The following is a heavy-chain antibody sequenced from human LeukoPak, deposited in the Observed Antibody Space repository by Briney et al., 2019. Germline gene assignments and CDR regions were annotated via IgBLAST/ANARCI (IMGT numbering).Heavy chain of an antibody. CDR3: GRLGRAWLPFDY. J-gene: IGHJ4*02. CDR2: INHSGST. Sequence: SETLSLTCAVYGGSFSGYYWSWIRQPPGKGLEWIGEINHSGSTNYNPSLKSRVTISVDTSKNQFSLKLSSVTAADTAVYYCGRLGRAWLPFDYWGQGTLVTVSS. D-gene: IGHD6-19*01. CDR1: GGSFSGYY. V-gene: IGHV4-34*01.